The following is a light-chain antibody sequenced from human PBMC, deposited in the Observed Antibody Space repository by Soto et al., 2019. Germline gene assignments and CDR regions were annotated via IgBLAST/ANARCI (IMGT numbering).Light chain of an antibody. Sequence: SYELTQPPSVSVAPGQTAKITCGGDKIGSKSVHWYQQKPGQAPVLVVSDDSDRPSGIPERLSGSKSGNTATLTFSRVEGGDEADYYCQVWESSSDHPVVFGGGTKVTVL. CDR3: QVWESSSDHPVV. CDR2: DDS. V-gene: IGLV3-21*02. CDR1: KIGSKS. J-gene: IGLJ2*01.